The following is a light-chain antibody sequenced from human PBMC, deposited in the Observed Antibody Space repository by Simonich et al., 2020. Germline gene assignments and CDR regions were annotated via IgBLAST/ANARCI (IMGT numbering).Light chain of an antibody. CDR1: QDISNY. CDR3: QQYYSTPYT. Sequence: DIQMTQSPSSLSASVGDRVTITCQASQDISNYLNWYQQKPVKAPKLLIYDASNLETGVPSRVSGSGSGTDFTLTISSLQAEDVAVYYCQQYYSTPYTFGQGTKLEIK. CDR2: DAS. J-gene: IGKJ2*01. V-gene: IGKV1-33*01.